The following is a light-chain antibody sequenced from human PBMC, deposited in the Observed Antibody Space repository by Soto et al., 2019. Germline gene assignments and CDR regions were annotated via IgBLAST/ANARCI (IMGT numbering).Light chain of an antibody. Sequence: EIVMTQSPATLSVSPGERATLSCRASQSVSSNLAWYQQKPGQAPRLLIYGASTRATGVPDRFSGSGSGTEFTLTISSLQSEDFAVYYCQQYNDWTYTFGQGTKPEIQ. V-gene: IGKV3-15*01. CDR1: QSVSSN. CDR2: GAS. CDR3: QQYNDWTYT. J-gene: IGKJ2*01.